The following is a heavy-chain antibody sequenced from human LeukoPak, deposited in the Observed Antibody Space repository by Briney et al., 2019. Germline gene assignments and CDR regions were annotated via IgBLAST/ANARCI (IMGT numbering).Heavy chain of an antibody. J-gene: IGHJ5*02. CDR1: GGSFSGYY. V-gene: IGHV4-34*01. CDR3: ARGRGGYCSGGSCRTNWFDP. D-gene: IGHD2-15*01. Sequence: SETLSLTCAVYGGSFSGYYWSWIRQPPGKGLEWIGEINHSGSTNYNPSLKSRVTISVDTSKHQFSLKLSSVTAADTAVYYCARGRGGYCSGGSCRTNWFDPWGQGTLVTVSS. CDR2: INHSGST.